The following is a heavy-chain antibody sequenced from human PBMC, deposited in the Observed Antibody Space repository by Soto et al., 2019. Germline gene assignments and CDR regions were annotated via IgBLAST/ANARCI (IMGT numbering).Heavy chain of an antibody. J-gene: IGHJ5*02. CDR1: GFTFSSYS. D-gene: IGHD2-2*01. CDR2: ISSSSSYI. V-gene: IGHV3-21*01. CDR3: ARDGPYRYCSSTSCFFPHPNWFDP. Sequence: PGGSLRLSCAASGFTFSSYSMNWVRQAPGKGLEWVSSISSSSSYIYYADSVKGRFTISRDNAKNSLYLQMNSLRAEDTAVYYCARDGPYRYCSSTSCFFPHPNWFDPWGQGTLVTVSS.